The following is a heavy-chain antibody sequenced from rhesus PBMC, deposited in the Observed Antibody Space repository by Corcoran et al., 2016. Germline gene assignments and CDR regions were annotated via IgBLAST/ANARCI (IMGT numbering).Heavy chain of an antibody. CDR2: FSGSGGST. J-gene: IGHJ6*01. CDR3: ARDTGIGYSGSYYYDGLDS. V-gene: IGHV4-173*01. CDR1: GGSISRNC. Sequence: QLQLQESGPGLVKPSETLSLTCAVSGGSISRNCWSWLREPPGKGMEWMGGFSGSGGSTDYNPSLKSRVTISTDTSKNQFSLKLSSVTAADTAVYYCARDTGIGYSGSYYYDGLDSWGQGVVVTVSS. D-gene: IGHD3-16*01.